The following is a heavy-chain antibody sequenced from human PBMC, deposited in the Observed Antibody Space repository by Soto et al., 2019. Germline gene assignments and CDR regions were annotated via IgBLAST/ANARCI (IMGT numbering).Heavy chain of an antibody. CDR2: IYTGGNT. Sequence: GSLRLSCAASGFTVTSYYMSWVRQAPGKGLEWVSLIYTGGNTNYADSVKGRFTISRDNSKNTLYLQMNSLRAEDTAVYYCARDYYYGSGNYYRADYYHYGMDVWGQGTTVTVSS. V-gene: IGHV3-53*01. D-gene: IGHD3-10*01. CDR1: GFTVTSYY. J-gene: IGHJ6*02. CDR3: ARDYYYGSGNYYRADYYHYGMDV.